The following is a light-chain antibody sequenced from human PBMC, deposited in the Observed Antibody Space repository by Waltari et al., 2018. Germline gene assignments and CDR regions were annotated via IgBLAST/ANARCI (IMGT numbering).Light chain of an antibody. CDR3: CSYAGSSLFV. J-gene: IGLJ1*01. CDR1: SRDVGDSNY. CDR2: DVT. Sequence: QSALTQPRSVSGSPGQSVTISCTGTSRDVGDSNYVSWYQHHPGKTPKVMIFDVTKRPSGVPDRFSGSKSGNTASLTISGLQAEDEADYFCCSYAGSSLFVFGTGTKVTVL. V-gene: IGLV2-11*01.